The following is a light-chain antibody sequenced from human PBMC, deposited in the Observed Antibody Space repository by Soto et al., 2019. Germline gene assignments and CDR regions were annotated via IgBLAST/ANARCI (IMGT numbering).Light chain of an antibody. CDR3: QQLSSYPLT. J-gene: IGKJ4*01. CDR2: DAS. Sequence: IVFTQSPGTLSLSPGERATLSCRASQTVRNNYLAWYQQKPGQAPRLLIYDASSRATGIPDRFSGGGSGTDFTLTISRLEPEDFAVYYCQQLSSYPLTFGGGTKVDIK. V-gene: IGKV3-20*01. CDR1: QTVRNNY.